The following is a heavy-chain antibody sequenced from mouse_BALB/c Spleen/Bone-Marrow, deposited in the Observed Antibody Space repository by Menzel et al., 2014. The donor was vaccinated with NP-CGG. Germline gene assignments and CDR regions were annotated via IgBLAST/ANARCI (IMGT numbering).Heavy chain of an antibody. J-gene: IGHJ4*01. CDR3: ARRGWYYAMDY. CDR1: GFTFSDYY. Sequence: EVNVEESGGGLVQPGGSLKLSCATSGFTFSDYYMYWVRQTPEKRLEWVAYISNGGGSTYYPDTVKGRFTISRDNAKNTLYLQMSRLKSEDTAMYYCARRGWYYAMDYWGQGTSVTVSS. V-gene: IGHV5-12*02. CDR2: ISNGGGST. D-gene: IGHD2-3*01.